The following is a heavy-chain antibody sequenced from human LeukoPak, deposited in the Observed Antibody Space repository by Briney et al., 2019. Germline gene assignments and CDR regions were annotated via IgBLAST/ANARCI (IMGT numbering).Heavy chain of an antibody. Sequence: SETLSLTCTVSGYSISSGYYWGWIRQPAGKGLEWIGRIYTSGSTNYNPSLKSRVTISVDTSKNQFSLKLSSVTAADTAVYYCARSAKPLIDSYGYVYMDVWGKGTTVTISS. CDR3: ARSAKPLIDSYGYVYMDV. CDR2: IYTSGST. V-gene: IGHV4-61*02. J-gene: IGHJ6*03. CDR1: GYSISSGYY. D-gene: IGHD5-18*01.